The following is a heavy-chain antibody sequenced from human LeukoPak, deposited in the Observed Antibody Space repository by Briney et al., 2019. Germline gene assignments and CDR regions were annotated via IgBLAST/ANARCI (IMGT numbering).Heavy chain of an antibody. Sequence: SETLSLTCTVSGGSISSYYWSWIRQPAGKGLEWIGRIYTSGSTNYNPSLKSRVTMSVDTSKNQFSLKLSSVTAADTAVYYCXXXXXYXSSGYYYEDYWGQGTLVTVSS. CDR2: IYTSGST. J-gene: IGHJ4*02. CDR1: GGSISSYY. CDR3: XXXXXYXSSGYYYEDY. V-gene: IGHV4-4*07. D-gene: IGHD3-22*01.